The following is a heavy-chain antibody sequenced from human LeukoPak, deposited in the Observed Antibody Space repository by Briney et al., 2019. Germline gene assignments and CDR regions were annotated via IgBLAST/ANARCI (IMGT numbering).Heavy chain of an antibody. Sequence: PSETLSLTCTVSGGSISSSSYYWGWIRQPPGKGLEWIGSIYYSGSTYYNPSLKSRVTISVDTSKNQFSLKLSSVTAADTAVYYCARRERKRVYSSSRHPAFDYWGQGTLVTVSS. D-gene: IGHD6-6*01. CDR3: ARRERKRVYSSSRHPAFDY. J-gene: IGHJ4*02. V-gene: IGHV4-39*07. CDR1: GGSISSSSYY. CDR2: IYYSGST.